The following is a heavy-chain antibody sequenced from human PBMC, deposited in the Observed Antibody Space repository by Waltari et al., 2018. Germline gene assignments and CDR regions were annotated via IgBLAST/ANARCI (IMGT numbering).Heavy chain of an antibody. J-gene: IGHJ4*02. Sequence: QVQLVESGGGVVQPGGSLRLSCAASGFTFSSYGMHWVRQAPGKGLEWVAFIRYDGSNKYYADSVKGRFTISRDNSKNTLYLQMNSLRAEDTAVYYCAKDRAGQWLALDFDYWGQGTLVTVSS. CDR1: GFTFSSYG. CDR3: AKDRAGQWLALDFDY. V-gene: IGHV3-30*02. CDR2: IRYDGSNK. D-gene: IGHD6-19*01.